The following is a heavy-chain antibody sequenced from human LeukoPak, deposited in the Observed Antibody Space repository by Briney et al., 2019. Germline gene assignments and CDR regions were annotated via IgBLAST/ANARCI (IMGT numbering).Heavy chain of an antibody. V-gene: IGHV4-39*01. CDR1: GGSISSSSYY. CDR3: ARHDLPQRGRYDY. J-gene: IGHJ4*02. CDR2: IYYSGSP. D-gene: IGHD1-26*01. Sequence: PSETLSLTCTVSGGSISSSSYYWCWIRQPPGKGLEWIGSIYYSGSPYYNPSPKSRVTISVDTSKNQLSLKLSSVTAADTAVYYCARHDLPQRGRYDYWGQGTLVTVPS.